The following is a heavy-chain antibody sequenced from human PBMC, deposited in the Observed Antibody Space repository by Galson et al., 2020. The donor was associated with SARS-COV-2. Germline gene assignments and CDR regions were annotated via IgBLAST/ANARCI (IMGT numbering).Heavy chain of an antibody. Sequence: NSGGSLRLSCAASGFPFSTYSRNWVRLAPGKGLEWVSSISTSSSYTYYVDSVKGRFSISRDNPRNSLYLQMNSLRAEDTAVYYCARDEGIRGYNYGRLYYGMDVWGQGTTVTVSS. D-gene: IGHD5-18*01. CDR3: ARDEGIRGYNYGRLYYGMDV. CDR1: GFPFSTYS. CDR2: ISTSSSYT. J-gene: IGHJ6*02. V-gene: IGHV3-21*01.